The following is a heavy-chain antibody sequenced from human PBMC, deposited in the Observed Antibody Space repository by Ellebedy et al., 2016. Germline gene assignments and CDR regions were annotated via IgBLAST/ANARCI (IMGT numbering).Heavy chain of an antibody. CDR1: EYSFTSFY. D-gene: IGHD1-26*01. Sequence: GGSLRLSXQGSEYSFTSFYIGWVRQIPGKGLEWMGIIHPGDSDTRYNPSFQGQVTISADKSIRTAYLQWSSLKASDTAMYYCARLEHNSGGLYYYYYGMDVWGQGTTVTVSS. J-gene: IGHJ6*02. V-gene: IGHV5-51*01. CDR2: IHPGDSDT. CDR3: ARLEHNSGGLYYYYYGMDV.